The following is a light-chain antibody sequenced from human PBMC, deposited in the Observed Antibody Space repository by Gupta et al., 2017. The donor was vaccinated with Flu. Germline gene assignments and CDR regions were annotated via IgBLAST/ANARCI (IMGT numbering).Light chain of an antibody. Sequence: EIVLTQSPGTLSLSPGESATLSCRASQSVSSSSLAWYQQKPGQAPRLLIYGASRRATGIPDRFSGSGSGTDFTLTITRLEPEDFAVYYCQQYGTSPPYTFGQGTNLDIK. J-gene: IGKJ2*01. CDR1: QSVSSSS. V-gene: IGKV3-20*01. CDR3: QQYGTSPPYT. CDR2: GAS.